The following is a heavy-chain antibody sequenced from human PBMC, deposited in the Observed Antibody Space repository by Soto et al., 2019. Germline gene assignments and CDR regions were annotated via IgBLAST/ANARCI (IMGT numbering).Heavy chain of an antibody. Sequence: QTLSLPCAVTGDSVSCNSVGWSWVRQSPSRGLEWLGRTYYRSKWYYEYAVSVRGRITINPDTSKNQYSLQLNSVTPEDTAVYFCARGEQYSGRIFDYWGQGALVT. CDR1: GDSVSCNSVG. CDR2: TYYRSKWYY. J-gene: IGHJ4*01. D-gene: IGHD1-26*01. V-gene: IGHV6-1*01. CDR3: ARGEQYSGRIFDY.